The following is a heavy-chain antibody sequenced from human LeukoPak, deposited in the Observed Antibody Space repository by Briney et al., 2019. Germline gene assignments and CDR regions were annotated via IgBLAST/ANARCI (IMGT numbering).Heavy chain of an antibody. CDR1: GYSFTSYW. V-gene: IGHV5-51*01. CDR2: IYPGDSDT. J-gene: IGHJ4*02. CDR3: ARALAALRSPLDY. Sequence: GESLQISCQGSGYSFTSYWIGWVRQMPGKGLEWMGIIYPGDSDTRYSPSFQGQVTISADKSISTAYLQWSSLKASDTAMYYCARALAALRSPLDYWGQGTLVTVSS.